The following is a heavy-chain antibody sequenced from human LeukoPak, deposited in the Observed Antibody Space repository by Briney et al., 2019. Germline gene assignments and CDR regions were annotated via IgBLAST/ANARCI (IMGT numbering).Heavy chain of an antibody. CDR2: ISGSSSTI. Sequence: GSLRLSCAASGFTFSSYSMNWVRQAPGKGLEWISYISGSSSTIYYADSVKGRLTISRDNAKNSLYLQMNSLRAEDTAVYYCASQGEVTWGQGTLVTVSS. V-gene: IGHV3-48*01. CDR1: GFTFSSYS. CDR3: ASQGEVT. J-gene: IGHJ5*02. D-gene: IGHD3-10*01.